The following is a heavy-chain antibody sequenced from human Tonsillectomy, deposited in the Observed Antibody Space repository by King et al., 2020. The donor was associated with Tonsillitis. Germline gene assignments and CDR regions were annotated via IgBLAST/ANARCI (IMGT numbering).Heavy chain of an antibody. CDR1: GGTFSTYD. J-gene: IGHJ4*02. V-gene: IGHV1-69*01. CDR3: ARSPDYYDSSGYFDY. Sequence: VQLVQSGAEVKKPGSSVKVSCKASGGTFSTYDISWVRQAPGQGLEWMGGIIPIFGTANYAQKFQGRVTITADESTYTAYMELSSLRSEDTAVYYCARSPDYYDSSGYFDYWGQGTLVTVSS. CDR2: IIPIFGTA. D-gene: IGHD3-22*01.